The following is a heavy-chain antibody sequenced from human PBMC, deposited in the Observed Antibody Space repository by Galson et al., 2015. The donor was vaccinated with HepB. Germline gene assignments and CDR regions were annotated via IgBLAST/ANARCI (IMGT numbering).Heavy chain of an antibody. CDR3: ARVVTAGAPYFDY. V-gene: IGHV1-18*01. Sequence: SVKVSCKASGYTFTNYDISWVRQAPGQGLEWMGWISAYNGKTNYAQKLQDRITLTTDTSTNTAYMELRSLRSDDTAVYYCARVVTAGAPYFDYWGQGTLVTVSS. J-gene: IGHJ4*02. D-gene: IGHD4-23*01. CDR1: GYTFTNYD. CDR2: ISAYNGKT.